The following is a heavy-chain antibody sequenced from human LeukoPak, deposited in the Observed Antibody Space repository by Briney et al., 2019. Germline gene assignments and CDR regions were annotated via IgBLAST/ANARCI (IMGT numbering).Heavy chain of an antibody. CDR3: ARDRGRVFDY. Sequence: GGSLRLSCAASGFTFSSYSMNWVRQAPGKGLEWVSYITSSSSGLWYADSVKGRFTISRDNAKNSLYLQMNSLRDEDTAVYYCARDRGRVFDYWGQGTLVTVSS. V-gene: IGHV3-48*02. CDR1: GFTFSSYS. CDR2: ITSSSSGL. J-gene: IGHJ4*02. D-gene: IGHD3-16*01.